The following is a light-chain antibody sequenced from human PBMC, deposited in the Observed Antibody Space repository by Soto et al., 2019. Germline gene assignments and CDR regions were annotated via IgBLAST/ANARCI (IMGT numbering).Light chain of an antibody. Sequence: EIVLTQSPATLSLSPGERATLSCRASQSVSSYLAWIQQKPGQPPRLLIYDTSNRATGIPARFSGSGSGTDFTLTISSLEPEDFAVYYCQQRSNWPYTFGQGTKLEIK. CDR1: QSVSSY. V-gene: IGKV3-11*01. CDR3: QQRSNWPYT. J-gene: IGKJ2*01. CDR2: DTS.